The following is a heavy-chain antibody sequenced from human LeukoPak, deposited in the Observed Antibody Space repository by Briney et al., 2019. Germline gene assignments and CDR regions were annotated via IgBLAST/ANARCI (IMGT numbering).Heavy chain of an antibody. CDR1: GDSVSSTRYS. Sequence: SETLSLTCSVSGDSVSSTRYSWGWIRQSPGKGLEWIASNLYSVTSYYNPSFMSRATISVDTSNNQLSLRLTSVTAADTAVYYCARLRDARWLLEYWGQGTLVTVSS. CDR2: NLYSVTS. J-gene: IGHJ4*02. D-gene: IGHD5-12*01. V-gene: IGHV4-39*01. CDR3: ARLRDARWLLEY.